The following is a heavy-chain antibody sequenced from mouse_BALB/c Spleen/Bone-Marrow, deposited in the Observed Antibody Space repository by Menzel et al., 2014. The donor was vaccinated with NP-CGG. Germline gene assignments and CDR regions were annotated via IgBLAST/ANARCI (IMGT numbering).Heavy chain of an antibody. CDR1: GFKIKDTY. V-gene: IGHV14-3*02. Sequence: EVQLQQSGAELVKAGASVKLSCTASGFKIKDTYMHWVRQRPEQGLEWIGRIDPATGDSRYDPKFQGKATITADTASSTAYLQLSSLTCEDTAVYCCARYRLGTYCDNWGHFTTRTVSS. D-gene: IGHD2-14*01. CDR3: ARYRLGTYCDN. CDR2: IDPATGDS. J-gene: IGHJ2*01.